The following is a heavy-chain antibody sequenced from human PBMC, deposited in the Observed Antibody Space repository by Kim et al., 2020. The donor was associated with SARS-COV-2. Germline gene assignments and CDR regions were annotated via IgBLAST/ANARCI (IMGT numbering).Heavy chain of an antibody. D-gene: IGHD5-12*01. CDR3: ARFSGYGDYYYYGMDV. Sequence: PSLNDRVTISVDTSKNQFSLKLSSVTAADTAVYYCARFSGYGDYYYYGMDVWGQGTTVTVSS. V-gene: IGHV4-39*01. J-gene: IGHJ6*02.